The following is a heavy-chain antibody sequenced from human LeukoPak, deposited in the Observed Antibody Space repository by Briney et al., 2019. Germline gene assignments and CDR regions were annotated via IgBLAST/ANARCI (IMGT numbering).Heavy chain of an antibody. CDR2: IIPIFGTA. J-gene: IGHJ3*02. D-gene: IGHD3-10*01. CDR3: ARDYSPTRIWFGESFDAFDI. Sequence: SVKVSCKASGGTFSSYAISWVRQAPGQGLEWMGGIIPIFGTANHAQKFQGRVTITADESTSTAYMELSSLRSGDTAVYYCARDYSPTRIWFGESFDAFDIWGQGTMVTVSS. CDR1: GGTFSSYA. V-gene: IGHV1-69*13.